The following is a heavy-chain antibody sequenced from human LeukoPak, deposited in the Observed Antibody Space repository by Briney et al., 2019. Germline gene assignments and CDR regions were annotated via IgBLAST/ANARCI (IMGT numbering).Heavy chain of an antibody. CDR3: ARRLLWFGVLDYGMDV. J-gene: IGHJ6*02. Sequence: SETLSLTCTVSGGSISSYYWSWIRQPPGKGLEWIGYIYYSGSTNYNPSLKSRVTISVDTSKNQFSLKLSSVTAADTAVYYCARRLLWFGVLDYGMDVWGQGTTVTVSS. CDR1: GGSISSYY. D-gene: IGHD3-10*01. V-gene: IGHV4-59*08. CDR2: IYYSGST.